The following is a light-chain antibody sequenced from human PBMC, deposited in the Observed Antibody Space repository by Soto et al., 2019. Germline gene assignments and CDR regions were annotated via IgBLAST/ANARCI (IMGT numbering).Light chain of an antibody. Sequence: DVQLTLSPASLSSYVGGRVTITCRASQTISHYLQWYQQKPGRAPKALIHAASRLQSGVPSRFSGSGSGTDFTLTISSLQPEDSATYFCQQSYTPPITFGQGTRLEI. CDR1: QTISHY. CDR2: AAS. J-gene: IGKJ5*01. CDR3: QQSYTPPIT. V-gene: IGKV1-39*01.